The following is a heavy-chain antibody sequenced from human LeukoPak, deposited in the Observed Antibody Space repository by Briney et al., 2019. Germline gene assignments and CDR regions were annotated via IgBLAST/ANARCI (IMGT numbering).Heavy chain of an antibody. J-gene: IGHJ5*02. D-gene: IGHD2/OR15-2a*01. CDR2: INQSGST. V-gene: IGHV4-34*01. CDR3: ARRVPWGIRISWFDP. Sequence: TSETLSLTCAVYNESLSAYYWNWIRQPPGKGLEWIGEINQSGSTKYNPSLKSRVTISVDTSKNQFSLKLSSVTAADTAVYYCARRVPWGIRISWFDPWGQGTLVIVSS. CDR1: NESLSAYY.